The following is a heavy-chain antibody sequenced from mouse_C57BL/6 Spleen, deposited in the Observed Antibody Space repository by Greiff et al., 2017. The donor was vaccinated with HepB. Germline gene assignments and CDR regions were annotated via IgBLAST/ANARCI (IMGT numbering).Heavy chain of an antibody. D-gene: IGHD1-3*01. Sequence: VNVVESGPGLVAPSQSLSITCTVSGFSLTSYGVHWVRQPPGKGLEWLGVIWAGGSTNYNSALMSGLSISKDNSKSQVFLKMNSLQTDDTAMYYCARLEDIWGQGTTLTVSS. V-gene: IGHV2-9*02. J-gene: IGHJ2*01. CDR1: GFSLTSYG. CDR2: IWAGGST. CDR3: ARLEDI.